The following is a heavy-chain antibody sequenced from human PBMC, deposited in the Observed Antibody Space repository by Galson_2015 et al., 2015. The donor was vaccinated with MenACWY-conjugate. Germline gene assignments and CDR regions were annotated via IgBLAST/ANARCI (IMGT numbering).Heavy chain of an antibody. Sequence: GRTYYNPSLKSRVTISVDTSKNQFSLKLSSVTAADTAVYYCARGIGYCSSTSCDRNWFDPWGQGTLVTVSS. J-gene: IGHJ5*02. V-gene: IGHV4-39*07. CDR3: ARGIGYCSSTSCDRNWFDP. D-gene: IGHD2-2*03. CDR2: GRT.